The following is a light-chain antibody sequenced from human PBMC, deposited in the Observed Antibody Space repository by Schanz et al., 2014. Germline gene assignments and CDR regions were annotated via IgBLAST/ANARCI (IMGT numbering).Light chain of an antibody. V-gene: IGKV1-5*01. J-gene: IGKJ1*01. CDR1: QSITSC. CDR2: DAS. CDR3: QQYNSYSPT. Sequence: DIQMTQSPSSLSASVGDRVTITCRASQSITSCLAWYQHKPGKAPKLLIYDASSLESGVPSRFSGSGSGTEFALTISSLQPDDFATYYCQQYNSYSPTFGQGTKVEIK.